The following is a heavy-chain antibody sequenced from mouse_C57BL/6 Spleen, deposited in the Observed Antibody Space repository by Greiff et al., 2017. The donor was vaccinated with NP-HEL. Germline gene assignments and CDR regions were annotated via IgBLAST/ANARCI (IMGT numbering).Heavy chain of an antibody. CDR1: GFTFSDYY. J-gene: IGHJ2*01. V-gene: IGHV5-16*01. Sequence: DVKLVESEGGLVQPGSSMKLSCTASGFTFSDYYMAWVRQVPEKGLEWVANINYDGSSTYYLDSLKSRFIISRDNAKNILYLQMSSLKSEDTATYYCARGDGYYQFNYWGQGTTLTVSS. CDR3: ARGDGYYQFNY. CDR2: INYDGSST. D-gene: IGHD2-3*01.